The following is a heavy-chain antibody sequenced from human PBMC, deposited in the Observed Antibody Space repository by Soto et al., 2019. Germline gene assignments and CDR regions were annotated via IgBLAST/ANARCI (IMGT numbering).Heavy chain of an antibody. Sequence: QLQLQESGSGLVKPSQTLSLTCTVSGGSITKTTYSWNWIRQPPGKGLEWIGNVDHRGRTNYNPSLQRRVTISADTARNEFSLRLDSVTAADTAMYYCARADYSDYGDALDIWGQGTMVTVSS. CDR2: VDHRGRT. D-gene: IGHD4-17*01. V-gene: IGHV4-30-2*01. CDR1: GGSITKTTYS. CDR3: ARADYSDYGDALDI. J-gene: IGHJ3*02.